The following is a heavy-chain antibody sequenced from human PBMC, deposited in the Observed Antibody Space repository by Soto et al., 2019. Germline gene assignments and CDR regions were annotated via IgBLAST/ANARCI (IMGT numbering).Heavy chain of an antibody. D-gene: IGHD5-12*01. Sequence: EVQLVESGGGLVQPGGSLRLSCAASGFTFSDYDMNWVRQAPGKGLEWVSYIGSGGSSIFYADPGKGRFTISRDNAKNSLYLHMNSLRAEDTSVYYCASGYSGFRYWGQGILVTVSS. V-gene: IGHV3-48*03. CDR2: IGSGGSSI. CDR1: GFTFSDYD. J-gene: IGHJ4*02. CDR3: ASGYSGFRY.